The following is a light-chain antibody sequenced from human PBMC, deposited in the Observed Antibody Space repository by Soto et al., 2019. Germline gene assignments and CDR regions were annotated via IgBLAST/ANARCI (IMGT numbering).Light chain of an antibody. Sequence: EIVMTQSTSTLSVSPGERATLSCRASQSVSSNLAWYQQKPGQAPRLLIYGASTRATGSPARFSGSGSGTEFTLTISSLQSEDFAVYYCQQYNNWPWTFXQGTKVDI. CDR2: GAS. V-gene: IGKV3-15*01. CDR3: QQYNNWPWT. CDR1: QSVSSN. J-gene: IGKJ1*01.